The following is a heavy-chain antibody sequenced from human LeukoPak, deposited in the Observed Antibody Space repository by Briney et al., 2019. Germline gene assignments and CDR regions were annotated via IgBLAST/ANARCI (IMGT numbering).Heavy chain of an antibody. J-gene: IGHJ4*02. CDR2: IYYRRTT. CDR1: GYSISSGYD. V-gene: IGHV4-38-2*02. Sequence: SETLSLTCTVSGYSISSGYDWGWIRQPPGKGLEWIGSIYYRRTTYYNPSLKSRVTISIDTSKNHFSLRLSSTTAADTAVYYCARGGFYFDYWGQGTLVTVSS. CDR3: ARGGFYFDY. D-gene: IGHD3-22*01.